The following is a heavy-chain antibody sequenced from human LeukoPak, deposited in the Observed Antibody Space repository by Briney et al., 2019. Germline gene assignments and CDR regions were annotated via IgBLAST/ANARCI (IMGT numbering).Heavy chain of an antibody. J-gene: IGHJ4*02. V-gene: IGHV4-30-4*01. Sequence: SETLSLTCTVSGGSISSGDYYWSWIRQPPGKGLEWIGYIYYSGSTYYNPSLKSRVTISVDTSKNQFSLKLSSVTAADTAVYYCARDSDSRGSGSSYTRFDYWGQGTLVTVSS. CDR1: GGSISSGDYY. D-gene: IGHD3-10*01. CDR2: IYYSGST. CDR3: ARDSDSRGSGSSYTRFDY.